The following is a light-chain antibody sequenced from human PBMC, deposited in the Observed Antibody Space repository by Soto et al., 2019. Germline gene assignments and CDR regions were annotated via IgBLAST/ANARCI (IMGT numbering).Light chain of an antibody. J-gene: IGKJ2*01. CDR1: QSVSSSF. V-gene: IGKV3-20*01. CDR3: QQYGSSPRT. Sequence: EIVLTQSPGTLSLSPGERATLSCRASQSVSSSFLAWYQQKPGQAPRLLIYGASSRATGIPDRFSGSGSGTDFTRTISRLEPDDFAVYYCQQYGSSPRTFGQGTKLEIK. CDR2: GAS.